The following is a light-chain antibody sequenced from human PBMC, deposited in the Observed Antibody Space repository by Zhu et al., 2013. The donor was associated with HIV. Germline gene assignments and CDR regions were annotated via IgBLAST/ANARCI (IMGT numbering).Light chain of an antibody. V-gene: IGKV3-11*01. Sequence: ETLLTQSPATLSLSPGERATLSCRASQSISSYLAWYQQKPGQAPRLLIYDASNRATGIPARFSGSGSGTDFTLTISGLEPEDFAVYYCQQRSNWPPLTFGGGTKVEIK. CDR2: DAS. CDR1: QSISSY. CDR3: QQRSNWPPLT. J-gene: IGKJ4*01.